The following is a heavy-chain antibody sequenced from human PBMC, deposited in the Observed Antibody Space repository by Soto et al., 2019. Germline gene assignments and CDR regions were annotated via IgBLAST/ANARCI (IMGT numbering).Heavy chain of an antibody. D-gene: IGHD6-6*01. CDR3: ARRIAASGAEYFQH. CDR2: IIPIFGTA. J-gene: IGHJ1*01. V-gene: IGHV1-69*06. CDR1: GVTFRSYA. Sequence: QVQLVQSGAEVKKTGSSVKVSCHASGVTFRSYAISWVRQAPGQGLEWMGGIIPIFGTANYAQKFQGRVTIPADKSTSTAYMELSSLRSEDTAVYYCARRIAASGAEYFQHWGPGNLVNGSS.